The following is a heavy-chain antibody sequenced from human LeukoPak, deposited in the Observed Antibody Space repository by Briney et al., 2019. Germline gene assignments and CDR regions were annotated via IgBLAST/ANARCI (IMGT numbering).Heavy chain of an antibody. D-gene: IGHD6-13*01. V-gene: IGHV1-8*01. CDR1: GYTFTSYD. CDR3: ASAAYSSSWYGLIWFDP. CDR2: MNPNSCNT. Sequence: ASVKVSCKASGYTFTSYDINWVRQATGEGLEWMGWMNPNSCNTGYAQKFQGRVTMTRNTSISTAYMELSSLRSEDTAVYYCASAAYSSSWYGLIWFDPWGQGTLVTVSS. J-gene: IGHJ5*02.